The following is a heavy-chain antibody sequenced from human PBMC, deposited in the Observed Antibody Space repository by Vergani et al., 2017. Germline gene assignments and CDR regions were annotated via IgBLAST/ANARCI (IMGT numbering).Heavy chain of an antibody. CDR2: INPSGGST. CDR1: GYTFTSYY. D-gene: IGHD6-13*01. Sequence: QVQLVQSGAEVKKPGASVKVSCKASGYTFTSYYMHWVRQAPGQGLEWMGIINPSGGSTSYAQKFQGRVTMTRDTSTSTVYMELSSLRSEDTAVYYCAGGSYSSSWWAQRGGMDVWGQGTTVTVSS. J-gene: IGHJ6*02. CDR3: AGGSYSSSWWAQRGGMDV. V-gene: IGHV1-46*03.